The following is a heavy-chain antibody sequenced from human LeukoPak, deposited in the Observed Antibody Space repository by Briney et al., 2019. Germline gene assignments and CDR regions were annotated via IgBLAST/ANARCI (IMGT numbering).Heavy chain of an antibody. CDR1: GGSFSGYY. V-gene: IGHV4-34*01. CDR2: INHSGST. J-gene: IGHJ4*02. D-gene: IGHD6-13*01. CDR3: ARAPLWAAAGRNYFDY. Sequence: SETLSLTCAVYGGSFSGYYWSWIRQPPGKGLEWIGEINHSGSTNYNPSLKSRVTISVDTSKNQFSLKLSSVTAADTAVYYCARAPLWAAAGRNYFDYWGQGTLVTVSS.